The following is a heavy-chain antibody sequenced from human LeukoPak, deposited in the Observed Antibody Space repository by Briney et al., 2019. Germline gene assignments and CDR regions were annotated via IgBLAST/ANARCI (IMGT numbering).Heavy chain of an antibody. D-gene: IGHD2-2*01. CDR1: GISVRGNY. V-gene: IGHV3-23*01. J-gene: IGHJ4*02. CDR2: TAGSGGST. CDR3: ARDSRYCSSANCYFDY. Sequence: GGSLRLSCAVSGISVRGNYLTWVRQAPGKGLVWVSGTAGSGGSTYYGDSVKGRFTISRDNSKNTVDLQMNSLRDEDTAVYYCARDSRYCSSANCYFDYWGQGTLVTVSS.